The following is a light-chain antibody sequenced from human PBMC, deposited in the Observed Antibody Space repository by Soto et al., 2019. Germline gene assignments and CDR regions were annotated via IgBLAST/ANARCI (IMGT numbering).Light chain of an antibody. Sequence: DIQMTQTPSSLSASVGDRVTITCRASESISSYVNWYQQKPGKTPKLLIYAASSLQSGVPSSFSGSGSGTDFTLTISSLQPEDFATYYWQQSYSTPHTFGQGTKLEIK. V-gene: IGKV1-39*01. CDR1: ESISSY. J-gene: IGKJ2*01. CDR2: AAS. CDR3: QQSYSTPHT.